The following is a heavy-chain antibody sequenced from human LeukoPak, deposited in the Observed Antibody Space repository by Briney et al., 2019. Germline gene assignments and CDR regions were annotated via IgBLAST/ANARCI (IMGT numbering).Heavy chain of an antibody. V-gene: IGHV4-38-2*02. CDR1: GYSISSGYY. CDR3: AREIAAAGAFDY. CDR2: IYHSGST. D-gene: IGHD6-13*01. J-gene: IGHJ4*02. Sequence: PSETLSLTCTVSGYSISSGYYWGWIRQPPGKGLEWIGSIYHSGSTYYNPSHKSRVTISVDTSKNQFSLKLSSVTAADTAVYYCAREIAAAGAFDYWGQGTLVTVSS.